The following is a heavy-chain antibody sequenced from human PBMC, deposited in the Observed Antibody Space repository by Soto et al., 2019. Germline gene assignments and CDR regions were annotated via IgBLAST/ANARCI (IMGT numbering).Heavy chain of an antibody. J-gene: IGHJ6*02. CDR2: INHSGST. D-gene: IGHD3-10*01. CDR1: GGSFSGYY. Sequence: SLTCAVYGGSFSGYYWSWIRQPPGKGLEWIGEINHSGSTNYNPSLKSRVTISVDTSKNQFSLKLSSVTAADTAVYYCARNGFGDYYYYYYGMDVWGQGTTVTVSS. CDR3: ARNGFGDYYYYYYGMDV. V-gene: IGHV4-34*01.